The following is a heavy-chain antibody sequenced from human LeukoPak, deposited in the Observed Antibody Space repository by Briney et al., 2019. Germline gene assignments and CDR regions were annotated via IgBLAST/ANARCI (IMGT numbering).Heavy chain of an antibody. CDR2: ISRTSEST. D-gene: IGHD6-13*01. CDR3: ARAAIAAHLGAFDI. J-gene: IGHJ3*02. V-gene: IGHV3-21*01. Sequence: GGSLRLSCAASGFSFNTYSMTWVRQAPGKGLEWVSIISRTSESTFYADSVKGRFTISRDNAKNSLYLQMNSLRAEDTAVYYCARAAIAAHLGAFDIWGQGTMVTVSS. CDR1: GFSFNTYS.